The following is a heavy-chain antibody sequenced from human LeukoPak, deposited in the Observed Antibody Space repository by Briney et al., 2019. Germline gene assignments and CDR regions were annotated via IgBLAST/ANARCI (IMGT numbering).Heavy chain of an antibody. D-gene: IGHD3-10*01. J-gene: IGHJ5*02. CDR3: ARENYGSGSYQPTGNWFDP. V-gene: IGHV4-31*03. Sequence: SETLSLTCTVSGGSISSGGYYWSWIRQHPGKGLEWIGYIYYSGSTYYNPSLKSRVTISVDTSKNQFSLKLSSVTAADTAVYYCARENYGSGSYQPTGNWFDPWGQGTLVTVSS. CDR1: GGSISSGGYY. CDR2: IYYSGST.